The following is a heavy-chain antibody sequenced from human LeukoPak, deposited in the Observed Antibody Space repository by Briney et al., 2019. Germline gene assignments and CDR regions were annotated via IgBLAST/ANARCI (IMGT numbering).Heavy chain of an antibody. V-gene: IGHV3-21*01. J-gene: IGHJ4*02. CDR1: GFTFSTYS. CDR3: ARDWSGDDY. D-gene: IGHD3-3*01. Sequence: PGGSLRLSCAASGFTFSTYSMSWVRQAPGKGLEWVSPISSSSSTYIYYVDSVKGRFTISRDDAKNSLYLQMNSLRADDTAVYYCARDWSGDDYWGQGTLVTVSS. CDR2: ISSSSSTYI.